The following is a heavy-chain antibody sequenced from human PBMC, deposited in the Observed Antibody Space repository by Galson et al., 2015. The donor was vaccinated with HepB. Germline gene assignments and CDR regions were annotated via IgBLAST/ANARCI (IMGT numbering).Heavy chain of an antibody. Sequence: SLRLSCAASGFNFSDNYMTWIRQAPGKGLEWVSYISRSGAAKFYADSVKGRFTVSRAPTKNSVFLQMSSLRAEDTAFYYCATYGGAWSAFFEHWGQGALVTVSS. CDR1: GFNFSDNY. CDR2: ISRSGAAK. D-gene: IGHD2-21*01. CDR3: ATYGGAWSAFFEH. J-gene: IGHJ4*02. V-gene: IGHV3-11*01.